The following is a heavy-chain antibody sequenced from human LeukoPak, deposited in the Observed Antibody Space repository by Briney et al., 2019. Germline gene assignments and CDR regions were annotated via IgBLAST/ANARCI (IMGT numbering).Heavy chain of an antibody. V-gene: IGHV4-34*01. CDR3: ARLDRDSSSWYFKSYYYYYYMDV. CDR1: GGSFSGYY. D-gene: IGHD6-13*01. CDR2: INHSGST. Sequence: SETLSLTCAVYGGSFSGYYWSWLRQPPGKGLEWIGEINHSGSTNYNPSLKSRVTISVDTSKNQFSLKLSSVTAADTAVYYCARLDRDSSSWYFKSYYYYYYMDVWGKGTTVTISS. J-gene: IGHJ6*03.